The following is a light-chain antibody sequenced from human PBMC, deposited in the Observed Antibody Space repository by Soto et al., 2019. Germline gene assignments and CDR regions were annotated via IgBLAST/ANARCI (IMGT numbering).Light chain of an antibody. J-gene: IGKJ4*01. Sequence: DIPMTQSPSSLSASVGDRVTITCRASQAIRNDLGWYQQKAGKAPKRLIYVASSLQSGVPSRFSGSGSGTEFTLTISSLQPEDVATYYCLQHNGYPFTFGGGTKVEI. CDR1: QAIRND. CDR2: VAS. V-gene: IGKV1-17*01. CDR3: LQHNGYPFT.